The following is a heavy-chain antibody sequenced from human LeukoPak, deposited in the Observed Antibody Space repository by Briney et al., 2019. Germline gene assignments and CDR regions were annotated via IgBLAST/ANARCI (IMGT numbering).Heavy chain of an antibody. J-gene: IGHJ4*02. Sequence: GGSLRLSCAASGFTVSSNYMSWVRQAPGKGLEWVSVIYSGGSTYYADSVKGRFTISRDNSKNKVYLQMNSLRTEDTAVYYCASSWGSSWYLDYWGQGTLVTVSS. CDR2: IYSGGST. CDR3: ASSWGSSWYLDY. CDR1: GFTVSSNY. V-gene: IGHV3-66*02. D-gene: IGHD6-13*01.